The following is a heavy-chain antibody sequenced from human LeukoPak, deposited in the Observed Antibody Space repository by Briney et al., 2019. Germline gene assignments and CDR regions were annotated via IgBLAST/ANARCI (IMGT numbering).Heavy chain of an antibody. V-gene: IGHV3-66*01. D-gene: IGHD3-22*01. CDR3: AKAKDSSGYYFFDL. Sequence: QPGGSLRLSCAASGFTVSSNYMSWVRQAPGKGLEWVSVIYSGGSTYYADSVKGRFTISRDNSKNTLYLQMNSLRAEDTAGYYCAKAKDSSGYYFFDLWGQGTLVTVSS. CDR1: GFTVSSNY. CDR2: IYSGGST. J-gene: IGHJ4*02.